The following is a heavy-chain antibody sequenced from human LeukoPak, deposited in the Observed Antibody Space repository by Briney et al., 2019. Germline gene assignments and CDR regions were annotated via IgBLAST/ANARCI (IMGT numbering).Heavy chain of an antibody. CDR1: GFTFSSYA. Sequence: PGGSLRLSCAASGFTFSSYAMSWVRQAPGKGLEWVSAISGSGGSTYYADSVKGRVTISRDNSKNTLYLQMNSLRAEDTAVYYCAKDRGLAVAGTTPLDYWGQGTLVTVSS. V-gene: IGHV3-23*01. CDR3: AKDRGLAVAGTTPLDY. CDR2: ISGSGGST. J-gene: IGHJ4*02. D-gene: IGHD6-19*01.